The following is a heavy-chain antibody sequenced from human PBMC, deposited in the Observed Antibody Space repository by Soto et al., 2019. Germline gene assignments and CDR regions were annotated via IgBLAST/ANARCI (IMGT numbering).Heavy chain of an antibody. CDR3: AKDLYSSPPRGYFDY. D-gene: IGHD6-13*01. Sequence: GGSLRLSCAASGLTFSSYAMSWVRQAPGKGLEWVSAISGSGGSTHYADSVKGRFTISRDNSKNTLYLQMNSLRAEDTAVYYCAKDLYSSPPRGYFDYWGQGTLVTVSS. J-gene: IGHJ4*02. V-gene: IGHV3-23*01. CDR1: GLTFSSYA. CDR2: ISGSGGST.